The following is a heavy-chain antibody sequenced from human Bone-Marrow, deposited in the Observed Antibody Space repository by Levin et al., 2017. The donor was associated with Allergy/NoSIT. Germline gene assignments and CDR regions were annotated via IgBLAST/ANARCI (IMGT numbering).Heavy chain of an antibody. CDR3: ARVHGGLVPDAFDI. D-gene: IGHD4-23*01. J-gene: IGHJ3*02. Sequence: GGSLRLSCVASGFSLSNYGMHWVRQAPGKGLEWVALIWYDGSNKEYVDSVKGRFTISRDNSKNTLFLEMNSLRAEDTAVYFCARVHGGLVPDAFDIWGRGTMVIVSS. CDR1: GFSLSNYG. V-gene: IGHV3-33*01. CDR2: IWYDGSNK.